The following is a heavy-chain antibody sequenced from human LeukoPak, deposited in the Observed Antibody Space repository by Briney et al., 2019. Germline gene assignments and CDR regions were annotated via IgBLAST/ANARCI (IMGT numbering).Heavy chain of an antibody. J-gene: IGHJ4*02. CDR2: ISSSGSTI. CDR1: GFTFSDYY. CDR3: ASELIVATTPY. D-gene: IGHD5-12*01. V-gene: IGHV3-11*01. Sequence: GGSLRLSCAASGFTFSDYYMSWIRQAPGKGLEWVSYISSSGSTIYYADSVKGRFTISRDNAKNSLYLQMNSLRAEDTAVYYCASELIVATTPYWGQGTLVTVSS.